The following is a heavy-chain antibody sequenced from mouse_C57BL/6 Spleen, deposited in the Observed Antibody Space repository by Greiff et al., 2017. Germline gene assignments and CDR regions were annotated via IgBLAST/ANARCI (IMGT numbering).Heavy chain of an antibody. CDR1: GYSFTGYY. Sequence: VQLKESGPELVKPGASVKISCKASGYSFTGYYMNWVKQSPEKSLEWIGEINPSTGGTTYNQKFKAKATLTVDKSSSTAYMQLKSLTSEDSAVYYCARDTVVEDFDYWGQGTTLTVSS. CDR3: ARDTVVEDFDY. D-gene: IGHD1-1*01. V-gene: IGHV1-42*01. CDR2: INPSTGGT. J-gene: IGHJ2*01.